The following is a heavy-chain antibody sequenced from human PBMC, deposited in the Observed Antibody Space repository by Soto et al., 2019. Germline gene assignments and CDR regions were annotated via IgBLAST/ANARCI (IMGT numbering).Heavy chain of an antibody. Sequence: PGESLKISCKGSGYSFTSYWISWVRQMPGKGLEWMGRIDPSDSYTNYSPSFQGHVTISADKSISTAYLQWSSLKASDTAMYYCARPDIPGYSSSWYIIWGQGTLVTVSS. CDR3: ARPDIPGYSSSWYII. J-gene: IGHJ4*02. D-gene: IGHD6-13*01. CDR2: IDPSDSYT. CDR1: GYSFTSYW. V-gene: IGHV5-10-1*01.